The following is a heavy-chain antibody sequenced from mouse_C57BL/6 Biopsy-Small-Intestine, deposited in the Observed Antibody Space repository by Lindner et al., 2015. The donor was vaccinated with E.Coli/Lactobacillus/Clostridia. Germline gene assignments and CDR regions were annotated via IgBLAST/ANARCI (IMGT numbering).Heavy chain of an antibody. J-gene: IGHJ4*01. CDR3: ARPGFGESIFSH. Sequence: SVKVSCKASGFPFTLYAMHWVRQAPGQGLEWMGWINGGNGNTKYSQKFQDRVIITRDTSATTVYMELSSLGSEDTAVYYCARPGFGESIFSHWGQGTLVTVSS. CDR2: INGGNGNT. CDR1: GFPFTLYA. D-gene: IGHD3-1*01. V-gene: IGHV1-84*02.